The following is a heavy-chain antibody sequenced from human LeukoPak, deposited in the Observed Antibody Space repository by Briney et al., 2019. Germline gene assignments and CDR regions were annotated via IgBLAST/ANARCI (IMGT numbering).Heavy chain of an antibody. CDR2: INHSGST. CDR1: GGSISSSSYY. V-gene: IGHV4-39*07. D-gene: IGHD6-19*01. J-gene: IGHJ4*02. CDR3: ARGINSSGWYGY. Sequence: SETLSLTCTVSGGSISSSSYYWGWIRQPPGKGLEWIGEINHSGSTNYNPSLKSRVTISVDTSKNQFSLKLSSVTAADTAVYYCARGINSSGWYGYWGQGTLVTVSS.